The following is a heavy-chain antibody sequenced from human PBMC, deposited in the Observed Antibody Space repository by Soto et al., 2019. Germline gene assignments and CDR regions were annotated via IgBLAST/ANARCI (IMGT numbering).Heavy chain of an antibody. J-gene: IGHJ5*02. CDR1: GFTFSNQA. CDR2: ITGSGDST. Sequence: EVQLLESGGGLVQPGGSLRLSCAASGFTFSNQAMTWVRQAPGKGLEWVSGITGSGDSTFYGDSVKGRFTISRDNSKNTLHLQMNSLRAEDTAVYYCATDPLKFSASLYLEWWVDPWGQGTLVTVSS. D-gene: IGHD2-2*01. V-gene: IGHV3-23*01. CDR3: ATDPLKFSASLYLEWWVDP.